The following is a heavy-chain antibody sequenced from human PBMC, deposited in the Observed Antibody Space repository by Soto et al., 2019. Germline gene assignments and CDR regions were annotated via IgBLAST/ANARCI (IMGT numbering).Heavy chain of an antibody. D-gene: IGHD2-21*02. V-gene: IGHV3-15*07. CDR1: GFTFSNAW. CDR2: IKSKDDGGTT. J-gene: IGHJ3*02. CDR3: ARPLPYCGGDCYDAFDI. Sequence: GGSLRLSCAASGFTFSNAWMNWVRQAPGKGLEWVGRIKSKDDGGTTDYAAPVKGRFTISRDDSKTTLYLQMSSLRDEDTAVYYCARPLPYCGGDCYDAFDIWGRGTMVTVSS.